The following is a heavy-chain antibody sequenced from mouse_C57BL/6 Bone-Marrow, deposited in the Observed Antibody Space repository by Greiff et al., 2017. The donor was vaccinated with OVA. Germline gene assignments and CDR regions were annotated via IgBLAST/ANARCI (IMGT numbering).Heavy chain of an antibody. J-gene: IGHJ3*01. Sequence: EVMLVESGGGLVQPGGSLSLSCAASGFTFTDYYMSWVRQPPGKALEWLGFIRNKANGYTTEYSASVKGRFTISRDKSQSILYLQMNALRAEDRATYYCARSGIDYDYDGFAYWGQGTLVTVSA. CDR3: ARSGIDYDYDGFAY. CDR2: IRNKANGYTT. V-gene: IGHV7-3*01. CDR1: GFTFTDYY. D-gene: IGHD2-4*01.